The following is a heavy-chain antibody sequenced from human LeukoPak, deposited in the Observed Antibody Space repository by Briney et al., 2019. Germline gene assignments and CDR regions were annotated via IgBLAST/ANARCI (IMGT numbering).Heavy chain of an antibody. Sequence: GGSLRLSCAASGFTFSSFAMSWVRQAPGKGLEWVSLISDGGDNTYYADSVKGRLTISRDNSKNTLYLQMNSLRAEDTAVYYCAKDLSGPRDYWGQGTLVTVSS. CDR3: AKDLSGPRDY. CDR1: GFTFSSFA. CDR2: ISDGGDNT. D-gene: IGHD3-3*01. J-gene: IGHJ4*02. V-gene: IGHV3-23*01.